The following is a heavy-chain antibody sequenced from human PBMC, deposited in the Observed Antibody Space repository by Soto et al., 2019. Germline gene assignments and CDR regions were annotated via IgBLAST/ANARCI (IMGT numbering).Heavy chain of an antibody. J-gene: IGHJ4*02. D-gene: IGHD3-22*01. Sequence: QITLKESGPTLVKPTQTLTLTCTFSGFSLSTNKVGVGWIRQPPGKALEWLALIYVDDDKRYSPSLKSRLTITKDTSKSLVVLTTTNIDPVETATYYCAQSHTHYYDSSGYYYRSYYFYYWGQGTLVTVSS. CDR2: IYVDDDK. CDR1: GFSLSTNKVG. CDR3: AQSHTHYYDSSGYYYRSYYFYY. V-gene: IGHV2-5*02.